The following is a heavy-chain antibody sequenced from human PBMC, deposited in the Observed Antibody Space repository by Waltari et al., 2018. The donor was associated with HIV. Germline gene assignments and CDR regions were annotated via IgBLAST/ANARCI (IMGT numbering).Heavy chain of an antibody. CDR3: AKDRQVTTVTTPLYYCGMDV. D-gene: IGHD4-17*01. CDR1: GFPFSTYG. J-gene: IGHJ6*02. Sequence: QVQLVESGGGVVQPGRSLRLSCAASGFPFSTYGRHGVRQAPGKGLEWVAVIWYDGSNKYYADSVKGRFTISRDNSKNTLYLQMNSLRAEDTAMYYCAKDRQVTTVTTPLYYCGMDVWGQGTTVTVSS. CDR2: IWYDGSNK. V-gene: IGHV3-30*18.